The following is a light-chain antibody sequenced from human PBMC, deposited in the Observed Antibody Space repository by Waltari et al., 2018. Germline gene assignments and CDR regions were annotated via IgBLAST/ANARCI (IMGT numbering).Light chain of an antibody. J-gene: IGKJ2*01. Sequence: DIPMTQSPSSLSASVGDRVTITCQASQDIRTYLNWYKQRPGKAPKLLIYATSNLETGVPSRFSGSGFGTHFTVTISSLQPEDIATYYCQQYDNFPYTFGQGTKLGIK. V-gene: IGKV1-33*01. CDR3: QQYDNFPYT. CDR2: ATS. CDR1: QDIRTY.